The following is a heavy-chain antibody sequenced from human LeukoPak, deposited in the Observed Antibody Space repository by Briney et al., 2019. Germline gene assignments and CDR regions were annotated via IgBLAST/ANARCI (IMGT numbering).Heavy chain of an antibody. D-gene: IGHD6-13*01. Sequence: PGGSLRLSYAASGFTFSSYAMSWVRQAPGKGLEWVSVIYSGGSTYYADSVKGRFTISRDNSKNTLYLQMNSLRAEDTAVYYCARVGAAAISDAFDIWGQGTMVTVSS. CDR2: IYSGGST. CDR3: ARVGAAAISDAFDI. V-gene: IGHV3-66*01. J-gene: IGHJ3*02. CDR1: GFTFSSYA.